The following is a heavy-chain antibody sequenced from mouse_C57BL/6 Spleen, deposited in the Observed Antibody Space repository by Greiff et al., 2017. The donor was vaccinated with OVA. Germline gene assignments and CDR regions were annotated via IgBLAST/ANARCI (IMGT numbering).Heavy chain of an antibody. D-gene: IGHD2-3*01. Sequence: EVKLVESGGGLVQPGGSLKLSCAASGFTFSDYYMYWVRQTPEKRLEWVAYISNGGGSTYYPDTVKGRFTISRDNAKNTLYLQMSRLKSEDTAMYYCARQIYDGLFDYWGQGTTLTVSS. V-gene: IGHV5-12*01. CDR2: ISNGGGST. CDR3: ARQIYDGLFDY. J-gene: IGHJ2*01. CDR1: GFTFSDYY.